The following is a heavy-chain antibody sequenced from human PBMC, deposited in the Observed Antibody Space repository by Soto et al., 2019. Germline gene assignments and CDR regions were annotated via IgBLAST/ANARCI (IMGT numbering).Heavy chain of an antibody. CDR3: ARDRSTIYGVVTPIDY. V-gene: IGHV3-48*02. CDR1: GFTFSPYS. D-gene: IGHD3-3*01. J-gene: IGHJ4*02. CDR2: ISSGGDTI. Sequence: GGSLRLSCAVSGFTFSPYSMNWVRQAPGKGLEWISYISSGGDTIYYADSVRGRFTVSRDNTKNSLYLQMDSLRDEDTAVYYWARDRSTIYGVVTPIDYWGQGTLVTVSS.